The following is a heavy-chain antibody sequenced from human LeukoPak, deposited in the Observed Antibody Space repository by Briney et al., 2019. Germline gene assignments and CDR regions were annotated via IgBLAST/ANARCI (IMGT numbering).Heavy chain of an antibody. CDR3: ARDRSDSLRDYGMDV. CDR1: GFTFSRYS. Sequence: GGSLRLSCAASGFTFSRYSMNWVRQAPGKGLEWVSGINWNGGSTGYADSVKGRFTISRDNAKNSLYLQMNSLRAEDTALYYCARDRSDSLRDYGMDVWGQGTTVTVSS. CDR2: INWNGGST. V-gene: IGHV3-20*04. D-gene: IGHD2-15*01. J-gene: IGHJ6*02.